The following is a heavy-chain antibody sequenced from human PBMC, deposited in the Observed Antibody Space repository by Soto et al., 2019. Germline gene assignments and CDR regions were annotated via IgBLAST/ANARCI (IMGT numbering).Heavy chain of an antibody. CDR3: ARGSITIFGVVILFDY. D-gene: IGHD3-3*01. Sequence: ASVKVSCKASGYTFTSYAMHWVRQAPGQRLEWMGWINAGNGNTKYSQKFQGRVTITRDTSASTAYMELSSLRSEDTAVYYCARGSITIFGVVILFDYWGQGTLVTVS. CDR2: INAGNGNT. CDR1: GYTFTSYA. J-gene: IGHJ4*02. V-gene: IGHV1-3*01.